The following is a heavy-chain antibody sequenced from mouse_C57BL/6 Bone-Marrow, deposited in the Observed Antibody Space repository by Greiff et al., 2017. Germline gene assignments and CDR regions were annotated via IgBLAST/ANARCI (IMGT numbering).Heavy chain of an antibody. J-gene: IGHJ2*01. V-gene: IGHV5-4*01. CDR2: ISDGGSYT. CDR3: ARVRLRFDY. D-gene: IGHD3-2*02. CDR1: GFTFSSYA. Sequence: EVQVVESGGGLVKPGGSLKLSCAASGFTFSSYAMSWVRQTPEKRLEWVATISDGGSYTYYPDNVKGRFTISRDNAKNNLYLQMSHLKSEDTAMYYCARVRLRFDYWGQGTTLTVSS.